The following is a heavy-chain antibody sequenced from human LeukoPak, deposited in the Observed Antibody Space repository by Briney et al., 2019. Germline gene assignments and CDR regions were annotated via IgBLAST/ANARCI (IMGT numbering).Heavy chain of an antibody. V-gene: IGHV3-21*06. J-gene: IGHJ4*02. Sequence: GGSLRLSCAASGFTFSSYSMNWVRQAPGKGLEWVSSISSSSSYIYYADSVKGRFTISRDNAKNSLYLQMNNLRVEDTAVYYCARERVTTTSFDYWGQGVLVTVSS. D-gene: IGHD2/OR15-2a*01. CDR2: ISSSSSYI. CDR1: GFTFSSYS. CDR3: ARERVTTTSFDY.